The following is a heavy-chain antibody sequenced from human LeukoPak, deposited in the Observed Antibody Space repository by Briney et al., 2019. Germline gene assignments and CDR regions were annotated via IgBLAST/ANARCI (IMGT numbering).Heavy chain of an antibody. J-gene: IGHJ6*03. D-gene: IGHD2-2*01. CDR1: GFTFDDYT. CDR2: ISWVGGRT. V-gene: IGHV3-43*01. Sequence: GGSLRLSCAASGFTFDDYTMHWVRQAPGKGLEWVSLISWVGGRTYYADSVKGRFTISRDNSKNSLYLQMNSLRTEDTALYYCAKAGYCSSTSCFTYYYYYMDVWGKGTTVTVSS. CDR3: AKAGYCSSTSCFTYYYYYMDV.